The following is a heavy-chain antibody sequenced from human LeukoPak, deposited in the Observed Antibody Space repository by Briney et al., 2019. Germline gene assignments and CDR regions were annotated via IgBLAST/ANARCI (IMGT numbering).Heavy chain of an antibody. Sequence: PGGSLRLSCAASGFTLGSYWMRWVRQAPGKGLVWVSRINTDGSSTSYADSVKGRFTISRDNAKNTLYLQMNSLRAEDTAVYYCARDRSSGYSADAFDKWGQGTMVTVSS. CDR1: GFTLGSYW. CDR3: ARDRSSGYSADAFDK. J-gene: IGHJ3*02. D-gene: IGHD3-22*01. V-gene: IGHV3-74*01. CDR2: INTDGSST.